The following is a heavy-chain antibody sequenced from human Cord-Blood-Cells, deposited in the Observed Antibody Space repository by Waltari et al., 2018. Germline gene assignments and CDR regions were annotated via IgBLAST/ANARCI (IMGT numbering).Heavy chain of an antibody. V-gene: IGHV1-2*02. D-gene: IGHD3-9*01. CDR3: AARGGPFDWFDY. Sequence: QVQLVQSGAAVKKPGASVKVSCKASGYTITGYYMHRVRQAPGQRLEGMGWINPNSVGTNYAQKFQGRVTMTRDTSISTAYMELSRLRSDDTAVYYCAARGGPFDWFDYWGQGTLVTVSS. J-gene: IGHJ4*02. CDR1: GYTITGYY. CDR2: INPNSVGT.